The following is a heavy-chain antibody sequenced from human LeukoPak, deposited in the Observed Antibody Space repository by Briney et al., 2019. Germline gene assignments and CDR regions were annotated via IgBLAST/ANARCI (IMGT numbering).Heavy chain of an antibody. CDR3: ARAGWAPDY. V-gene: IGHV4-59*08. CDR1: GGSISSYY. Sequence: SETLSLTCTVSGGSISSYYWSWIRQPPGKGLEWIGYIYYSGSTNYNPSLKSRVTISVDTSKNQFSLKLSSVTAADTAVYYCARAGWAPDYWGQGTLVTVSS. J-gene: IGHJ4*02. D-gene: IGHD1-26*01. CDR2: IYYSGST.